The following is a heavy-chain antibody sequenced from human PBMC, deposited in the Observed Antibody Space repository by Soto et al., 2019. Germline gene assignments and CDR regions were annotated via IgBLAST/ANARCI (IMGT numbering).Heavy chain of an antibody. CDR3: ARGGSRDSGTYHNRWFDP. J-gene: IGHJ5*02. CDR2: INVGNGNT. CDR1: GYTFSNHA. V-gene: IGHV1-3*01. Sequence: ASVKVSCKASGYTFSNHAMQWVRQAPGQRLEWLGWINVGNGNTRYSQKFQGRVTISRDTSATTVYMELTSVTAADTAVYYCARGGSRDSGTYHNRWFDPWGQGTLVTVSS. D-gene: IGHD3-10*01.